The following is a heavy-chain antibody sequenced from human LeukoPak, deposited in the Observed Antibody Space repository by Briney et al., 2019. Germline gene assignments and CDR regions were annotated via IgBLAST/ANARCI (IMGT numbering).Heavy chain of an antibody. J-gene: IGHJ4*02. CDR3: ARVNSSSSLDY. CDR1: GGSFSGYY. D-gene: IGHD6-6*01. V-gene: IGHV4-34*01. CDR2: INHSGST. Sequence: SETLSLTCAVYGGSFSGYYWSWIRQPPGKGLEWIGEINHSGSTNYNPSLKSRGTISVDTSKNQFSLKLSSVTAADTAVYYCARVNSSSSLDYWGQGTLVTVSS.